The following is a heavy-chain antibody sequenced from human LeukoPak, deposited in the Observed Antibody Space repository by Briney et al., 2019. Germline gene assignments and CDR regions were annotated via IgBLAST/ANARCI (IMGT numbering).Heavy chain of an antibody. J-gene: IGHJ6*02. CDR3: ARGAAGTTPNYYYFGLDV. CDR1: GYRFTDYW. V-gene: IGHV5-51*01. CDR2: IYPGDSDT. D-gene: IGHD1-7*01. Sequence: GESLKISCKGSGYRFTDYWIGWVRQMPGKGLEWMGIIYPGDSDTRYSPSFQGQVTISADKSINTAHLQWSSLKASDTAMYYCARGAAGTTPNYYYFGLDVWGQGTTVRVSS.